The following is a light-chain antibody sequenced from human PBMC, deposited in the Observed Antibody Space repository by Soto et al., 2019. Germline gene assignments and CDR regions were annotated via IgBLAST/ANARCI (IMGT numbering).Light chain of an antibody. CDR3: APWDGYVDGPV. CDR2: GNN. V-gene: IGLV1-44*01. CDR1: SSNIGSHT. Sequence: QAVVTQPPSASGTPGQTVTISCSGSSSNIGSHTVNWYQHLPGTAPKLLVYGNNHRPSGIPDRFSASKSGTSASLAISGLQSEDEADYYCAPWDGYVDGPVFGGGTKLTVL. J-gene: IGLJ3*02.